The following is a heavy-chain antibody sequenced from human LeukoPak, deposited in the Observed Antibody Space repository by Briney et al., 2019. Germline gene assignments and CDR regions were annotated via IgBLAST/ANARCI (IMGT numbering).Heavy chain of an antibody. D-gene: IGHD3-22*01. CDR1: GYSISSGYY. J-gene: IGHJ4*02. CDR3: ARDLNYYDSSGFWDY. CDR2: IYHSGST. Sequence: SETLSLTCAVSGYSISSGYYWGWIRPPPGKGREGIGSIYHSGSTYYNPSLKSRVTISVDTSKNQFSLKLSSVTAADTAVYYCARDLNYYDSSGFWDYWGQGTLVTVSS. V-gene: IGHV4-38-2*02.